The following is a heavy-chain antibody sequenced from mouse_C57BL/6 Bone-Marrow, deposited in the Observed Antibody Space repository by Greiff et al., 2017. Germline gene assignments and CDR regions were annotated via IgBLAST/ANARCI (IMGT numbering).Heavy chain of an antibody. J-gene: IGHJ4*01. CDR3: ARRWLLRGGAMDY. V-gene: IGHV3-6*01. CDR2: ISYDGSN. D-gene: IGHD2-3*01. CDR1: GYSITSGYY. Sequence: EVQLQESGPGLVKPSQSLSLTCSVTGYSITSGYYWNWIRQFPGNKLEWMGYISYDGSNNYNPSLKNRISITRDKSKNQFFLKLNSVTTEDTATYYCARRWLLRGGAMDYWGQGTSVTVSS.